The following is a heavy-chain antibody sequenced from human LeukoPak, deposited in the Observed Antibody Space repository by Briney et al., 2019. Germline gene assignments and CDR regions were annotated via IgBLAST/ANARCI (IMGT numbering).Heavy chain of an antibody. V-gene: IGHV3-30*02. CDR2: IPYDGGNK. CDR1: GFTFSSYG. D-gene: IGHD4-17*01. J-gene: IGHJ6*03. CDR3: AGTSTVTIYYYMDV. Sequence: AGGSLRLSCAASGFTFSSYGMHWVRQAPGKGLEWVAFIPYDGGNKYYADSVKGRFTISRDNSKNTLYLQMNSLRADDTAVYYCAGTSTVTIYYYMDVWGKGTTVTISS.